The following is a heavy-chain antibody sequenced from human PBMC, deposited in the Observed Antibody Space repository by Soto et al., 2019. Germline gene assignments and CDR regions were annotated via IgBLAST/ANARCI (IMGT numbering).Heavy chain of an antibody. CDR3: AHRHRYSSSWYFDY. D-gene: IGHD6-13*01. J-gene: IGHJ4*02. CDR1: GFSLSTSGVG. V-gene: IGHV2-5*02. CDR2: IYWDDDK. Sequence: QITLKESGPTLVKPTQTLTLTCTFSGFSLSTSGVGVGWIRQPPGKALEWLALIYWDDDKRYSPSLKSRLTITKDPSKNQVVLTMTNMDPVDTATYYCAHRHRYSSSWYFDYWGQGTLVTVSS.